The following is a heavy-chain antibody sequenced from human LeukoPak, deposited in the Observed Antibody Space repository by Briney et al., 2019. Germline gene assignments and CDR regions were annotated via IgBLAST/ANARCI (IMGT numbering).Heavy chain of an antibody. V-gene: IGHV1-8*01. D-gene: IGHD4-17*01. CDR2: MNPHSGKT. Sequence: ASVKVSCKASGYPFNNYDINWVRQATGQGLEWMGWMNPHSGKTGYAQNFQGRVTMTRDTSISTAYMELSSLRSEDTAVYYCARVYGDYVRTSRQQWVSMDVWGKGTTVTVSS. CDR3: ARVYGDYVRTSRQQWVSMDV. J-gene: IGHJ6*03. CDR1: GYPFNNYD.